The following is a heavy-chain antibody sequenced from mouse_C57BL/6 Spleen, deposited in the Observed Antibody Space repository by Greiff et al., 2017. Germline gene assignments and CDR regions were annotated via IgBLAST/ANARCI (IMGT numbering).Heavy chain of an antibody. CDR3: TRGVYYSNSHWYFDV. V-gene: IGHV1-15*01. CDR1: GYTFTDYE. Sequence: VQLQQSGAELVRPGASVTLSCKASGYTFTDYEMHWVKQTPVPGLEWIGAIDPETGGTAYNQKFKGKAILTADKSSSTAYMELRSLTSEDSAVYYCTRGVYYSNSHWYFDVWGTGTTVTVSS. CDR2: IDPETGGT. J-gene: IGHJ1*03. D-gene: IGHD2-5*01.